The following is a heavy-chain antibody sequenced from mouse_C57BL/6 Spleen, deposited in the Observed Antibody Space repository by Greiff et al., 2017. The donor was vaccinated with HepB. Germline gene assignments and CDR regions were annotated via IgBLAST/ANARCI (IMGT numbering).Heavy chain of an antibody. Sequence: EVQLVESGGGLVKPGGSLKLSCAASGFTFSSYAMSWVRQTPEKRLEWVATISDGGSYTYYPDNVKGRFTISRDNAKNNLYLQMSHLKSEDTAMYYCAREGGPMVTTGRFAYWGQGTLVTVSA. CDR2: ISDGGSYT. V-gene: IGHV5-4*01. D-gene: IGHD2-2*01. CDR3: AREGGPMVTTGRFAY. CDR1: GFTFSSYA. J-gene: IGHJ3*01.